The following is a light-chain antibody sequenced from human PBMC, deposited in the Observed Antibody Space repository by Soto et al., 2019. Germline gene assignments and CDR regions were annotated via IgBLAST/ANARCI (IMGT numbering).Light chain of an antibody. CDR1: QSISSW. Sequence: DIQLARSPATMSASVGDRATITCRASQSISSWFAWYQEKPARAPKLLIYDASTLESGVPSRFSGSGSGTEFTLTITSLQPDDFAAYYCQQYSSQDLLTFGGGTKVDIK. CDR2: DAS. CDR3: QQYSSQDLLT. V-gene: IGKV1-5*01. J-gene: IGKJ4*01.